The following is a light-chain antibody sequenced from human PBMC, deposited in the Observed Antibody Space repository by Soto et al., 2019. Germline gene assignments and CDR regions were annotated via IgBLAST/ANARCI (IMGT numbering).Light chain of an antibody. CDR1: QDISNY. J-gene: IGKJ1*01. CDR2: DAS. V-gene: IGKV1-33*01. CDR3: QQYNNLPWT. Sequence: DIQMTQSPSSLSASVGDRVTITCQASQDISNYLNWYQQKPGKPPKVLIYDASTLETGVPSRYSASGSGTDFTFTISSLQAEDIATYYCQQYNNLPWTFGQGTKVEIK.